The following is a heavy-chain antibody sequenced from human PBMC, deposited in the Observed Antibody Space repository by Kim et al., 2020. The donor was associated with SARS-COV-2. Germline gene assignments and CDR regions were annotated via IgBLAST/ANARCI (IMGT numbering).Heavy chain of an antibody. V-gene: IGHV3-23*01. D-gene: IGHD2-21*01. CDR3: LKGGWGWIWDY. Sequence: GGSLRLSCTTSGFTFTGHAMSWVRQAPGKGLEWVSSIDGSDGTTYYVDPVKGRFSISSDDSKNTLYLHMGALRADDTATYYCLKGGWGWIWDYWGQGTLVTVSS. J-gene: IGHJ4*02. CDR2: IDGSDGTT. CDR1: GFTFTGHA.